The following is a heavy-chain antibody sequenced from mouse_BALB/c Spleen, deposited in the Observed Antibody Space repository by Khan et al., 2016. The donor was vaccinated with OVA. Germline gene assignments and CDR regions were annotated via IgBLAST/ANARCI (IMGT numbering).Heavy chain of an antibody. D-gene: IGHD4-1*01. CDR3: ARGNWQSYYIDY. Sequence: EVQLVESGPELVKPGASVKMSCKPSGYIFTNYVLHWVKQKPGQGLEWIGYINPYNGGTKYNEKFKGKATLASDNSSITAYMELSSLTSEDSAVYYCARGNWQSYYIDYWGQGTTLTLSS. J-gene: IGHJ2*01. CDR2: INPYNGGT. V-gene: IGHV1S136*01. CDR1: GYIFTNYV.